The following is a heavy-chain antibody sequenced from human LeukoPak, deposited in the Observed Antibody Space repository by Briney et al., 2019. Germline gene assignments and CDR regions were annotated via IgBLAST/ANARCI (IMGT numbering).Heavy chain of an antibody. Sequence: SGGSLRLSCAASGFTFSRYGMSWVRQAPGKGLEWVAAISGSVASTYYADSVKGRLTISRDNSKNTLYLQMNSLRAEDTAVYYCAKHPSGYYYDLFDYWGQGTLVTVSS. V-gene: IGHV3-23*01. D-gene: IGHD3-22*01. CDR2: ISGSVAST. CDR3: AKHPSGYYYDLFDY. J-gene: IGHJ4*02. CDR1: GFTFSRYG.